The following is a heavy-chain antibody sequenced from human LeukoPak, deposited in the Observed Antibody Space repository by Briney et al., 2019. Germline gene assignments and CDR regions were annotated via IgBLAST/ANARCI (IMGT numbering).Heavy chain of an antibody. CDR3: GRRRDYDRSGYHAFDY. V-gene: IGHV4-39*01. D-gene: IGHD3-22*01. CDR1: GGSISGSSYY. Sequence: KPSETLSLTCTVSGGSISGSSYYWDWIRLPPGKGLEWIWSIDYSGSTYYNQSVKSRVTMSVDTSKNQFSLKLSSVTAADTAVYYCGRRRDYDRSGYHAFDYWGQGALVTVSS. CDR2: IDYSGST. J-gene: IGHJ4*02.